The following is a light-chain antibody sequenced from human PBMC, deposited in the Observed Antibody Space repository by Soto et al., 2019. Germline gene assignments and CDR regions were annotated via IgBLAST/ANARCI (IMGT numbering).Light chain of an antibody. CDR3: LQDQDYPRT. Sequence: AIQMTQSPPSLSASVGDRAIITCRASQDISKDLGWYQQKPGKAPKFLIYSATSTQSGVPSTFIGSGFGTEDSLTISSLQPEEFATYYCLQDQDYPRTFGQGTKVEF. CDR1: QDISKD. CDR2: SAT. V-gene: IGKV1-6*01. J-gene: IGKJ1*01.